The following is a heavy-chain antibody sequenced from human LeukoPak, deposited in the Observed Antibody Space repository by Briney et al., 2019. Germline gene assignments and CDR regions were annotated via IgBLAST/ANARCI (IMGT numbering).Heavy chain of an antibody. V-gene: IGHV3-23*01. J-gene: IGHJ5*02. CDR3: AKDLVPAS. CDR2: ISGRGGST. Sequence: GGSRRLACPAAGFTFTTFSMSCVRQAPGKGLEWVSSISGRGGSTYYADSGKGRFTLSRDHSTNTLYLQMNSLRAEDTAVYYCAKDLVPASWGQGTLVTVSS. CDR1: GFTFTTFS. D-gene: IGHD2-2*01.